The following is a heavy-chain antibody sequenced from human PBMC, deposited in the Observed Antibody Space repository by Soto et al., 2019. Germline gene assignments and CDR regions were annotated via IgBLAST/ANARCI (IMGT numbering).Heavy chain of an antibody. V-gene: IGHV3-23*01. CDR3: AKHAAAAAPDY. CDR1: GFTFSSDA. CDR2: ISGSGGGT. J-gene: IGHJ4*02. D-gene: IGHD2-2*01. Sequence: EVQLLASGGGLVQPGGSLRLSCAASGFTFSSDALSWVRQAPGKGLDWVSLISGSGGGTYYADSVKGRFTISSDNSKNTLYLQMNSLRAEDTAVYYCAKHAAAAAPDYWGQGTLVTFSS.